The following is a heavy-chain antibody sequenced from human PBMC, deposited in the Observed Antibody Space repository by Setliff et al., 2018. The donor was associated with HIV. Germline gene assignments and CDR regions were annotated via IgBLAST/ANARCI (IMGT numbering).Heavy chain of an antibody. Sequence: SETLSLTCTVSGGIISGDSFFWSWIRQPAGKGLDWIGHISATGSTNYNPSLKSRATMSLDTSKNQFSLNLNSVTAADAAVYFCARAREGWNTSAFDYWGQGTLVTVSS. CDR1: GGIISGDSFF. V-gene: IGHV4-61*09. CDR3: ARAREGWNTSAFDY. J-gene: IGHJ4*02. CDR2: ISATGST. D-gene: IGHD1-1*01.